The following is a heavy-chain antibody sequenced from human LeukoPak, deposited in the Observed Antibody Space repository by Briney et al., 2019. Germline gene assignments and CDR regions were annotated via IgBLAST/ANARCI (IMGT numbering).Heavy chain of an antibody. CDR3: ASMDNYYDSSGYSD. CDR1: GGSISNTPYY. V-gene: IGHV4-39*07. J-gene: IGHJ4*02. CDR2: LYYNGNS. D-gene: IGHD3-22*01. Sequence: SETLSLTCSVSGGSISNTPYYWGWVRQPPGQGLEWIGSLYYNGNSYYNPSLKSRVTISVDTSKNQFSLKLSSVTAADTAVYYCASMDNYYDSSGYSDWGQGTLVTVSS.